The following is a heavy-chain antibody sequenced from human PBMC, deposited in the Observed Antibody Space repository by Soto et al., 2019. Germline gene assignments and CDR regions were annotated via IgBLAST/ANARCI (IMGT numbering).Heavy chain of an antibody. V-gene: IGHV1-69*06. CDR3: GRDVARSDDYYGIDV. J-gene: IGHJ6*02. CDR1: GGSFGNYI. D-gene: IGHD5-12*01. CDR2: IIPTLGTA. Sequence: QVQLVQSGAEVKKPGSSVKVSCKASGGSFGNYIITWVRQAPGQGLEWMGGIIPTLGTANYPQKFQGRVTLTADKSTSTAYMELSSLRSEDTALYFCGRDVARSDDYYGIDVWGQGTTVTVSS.